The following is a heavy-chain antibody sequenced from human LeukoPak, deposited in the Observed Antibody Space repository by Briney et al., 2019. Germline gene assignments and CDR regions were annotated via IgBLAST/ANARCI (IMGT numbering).Heavy chain of an antibody. D-gene: IGHD2-15*01. J-gene: IGHJ4*02. CDR3: AKDSSGGSCYSCYFDY. CDR2: ISWNSGSI. CDR1: GFTFSGYS. Sequence: GGSLRLSCAGSGFTFSGYSMHWVRQAPGKGLEWVSGISWNSGSIGYADSVKGRFTISRDNAKNSLYLQMNSLRAEDTALYYCAKDSSGGSCYSCYFDYWGQGTLVTVSS. V-gene: IGHV3-9*01.